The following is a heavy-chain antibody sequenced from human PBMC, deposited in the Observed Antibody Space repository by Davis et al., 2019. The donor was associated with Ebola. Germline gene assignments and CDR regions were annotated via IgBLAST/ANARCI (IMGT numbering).Heavy chain of an antibody. CDR3: ARGIAETNWFDP. CDR1: GFTFSSYS. Sequence: PGGSLRLSCAASGFTFSSYSMNWVRQAPGKGLEWVSSISSSSSYIYYADSVKGRFTISRDNAKNSLYLQMNSLRDEDTAVYYCARGIAETNWFDPWGQGTLVTVSS. D-gene: IGHD6-13*01. V-gene: IGHV3-21*01. CDR2: ISSSSSYI. J-gene: IGHJ5*02.